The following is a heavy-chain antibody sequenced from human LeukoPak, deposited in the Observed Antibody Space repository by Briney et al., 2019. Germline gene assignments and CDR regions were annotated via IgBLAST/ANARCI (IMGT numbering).Heavy chain of an antibody. J-gene: IGHJ4*02. D-gene: IGHD1-1*01. CDR3: ARGPAGYN. Sequence: GGSLRLSCAATGFTVSSNHMSWVRQAPGKGLEWVSVIYSGGSTDYADSVKGRFTISRDNLKNTLYLQMNSLRAEDTAVYYCARGPAGYNWGQGTLVTFSS. CDR1: GFTVSSNH. CDR2: IYSGGST. V-gene: IGHV3-53*01.